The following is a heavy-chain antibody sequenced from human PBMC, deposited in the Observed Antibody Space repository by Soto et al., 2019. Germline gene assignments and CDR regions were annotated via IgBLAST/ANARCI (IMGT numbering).Heavy chain of an antibody. D-gene: IGHD2-2*01. V-gene: IGHV1-8*01. J-gene: IGHJ6*02. CDR1: GYTFTSYD. CDR3: AREVGEYGSSTSCYYYYGMDV. CDR2: MNPNSGNT. Sequence: GASVKVSCKASGYTFTSYDINWVRQATGQGLEWMGWMNPNSGNTGYAQKFQGRVTMTRNTSISTAYMELSSLRSEDTAVYYCAREVGEYGSSTSCYYYYGMDVWGQGTTVTVSS.